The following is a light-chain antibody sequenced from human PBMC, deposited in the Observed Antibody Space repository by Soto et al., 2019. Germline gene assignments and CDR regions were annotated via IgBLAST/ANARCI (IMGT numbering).Light chain of an antibody. CDR1: RSVVTF. J-gene: IGKJ3*01. CDR2: GVS. Sequence: DIQMTQSPASVSAAVGDRVTITCRASRSVVTFLNWYQQRPGQAPSRLIYGVSTLQTGVPARFSGSGSGTDFTLTISSLQPEDGATYYCQQSYSTPRTLGPGTKVDIK. V-gene: IGKV1-39*01. CDR3: QQSYSTPRT.